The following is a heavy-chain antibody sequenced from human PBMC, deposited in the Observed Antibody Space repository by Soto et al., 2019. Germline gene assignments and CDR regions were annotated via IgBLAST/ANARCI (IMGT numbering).Heavy chain of an antibody. D-gene: IGHD6-6*01. CDR1: GGTFSSYA. CDR2: IIPIFGTA. Sequence: GASVKVSCKASGGTFSSYAISWVRQAPGQGLEWMGGIIPIFGTANYAQKFQGRVTITADKSTSTAYMELSSLRSEDTAVYYCARDGDVAARSYYYYYYGMDVWGQGTTVTVSS. J-gene: IGHJ6*02. V-gene: IGHV1-69*06. CDR3: ARDGDVAARSYYYYYYGMDV.